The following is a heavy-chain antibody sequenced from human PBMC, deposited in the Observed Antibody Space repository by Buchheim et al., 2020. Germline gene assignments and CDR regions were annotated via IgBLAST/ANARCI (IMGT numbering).Heavy chain of an antibody. CDR1: GFTFSDYA. CDR2: ISRDGSNI. Sequence: QVQFVESGGGVVQPGGSLRLSCVVSGFTFSDYAMHWVRQAPAKGPEWVAVISRDGSNIVYADSVKGRFTISRDNSKNSVYLQMHTLRVEDTAVYYCARLLRWGQGT. D-gene: IGHD2/OR15-2a*01. J-gene: IGHJ1*01. CDR3: ARLLR. V-gene: IGHV3-30*04.